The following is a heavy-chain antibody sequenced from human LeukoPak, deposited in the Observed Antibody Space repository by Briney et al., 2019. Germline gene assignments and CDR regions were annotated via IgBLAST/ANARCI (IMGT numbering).Heavy chain of an antibody. V-gene: IGHV4-59*12. CDR3: ARERVWRYCGGDSCGWFDP. CDR1: GGSISSYY. CDR2: IYYSGST. Sequence: SETLSLTCTVSGGSISSYYWSWIRQPPGKGLEWIGYIYYSGSTNYNPSPKSRVTISVDTSKNQFSLKLSSVTAADTAVYYCARERVWRYCGGDSCGWFDPWGQGTLVTVSS. D-gene: IGHD2-21*02. J-gene: IGHJ5*02.